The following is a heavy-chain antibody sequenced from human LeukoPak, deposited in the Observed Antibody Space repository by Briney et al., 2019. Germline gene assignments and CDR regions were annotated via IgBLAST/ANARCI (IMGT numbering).Heavy chain of an antibody. CDR2: IYSGGRT. CDR3: VRGGHSGYDFGY. V-gene: IGHV3-53*01. CDR1: GFTFSSYG. Sequence: PGRSLRLSCAASGFTFSSYGMHWVRQAPGKGLEWVSVIYSGGRTYYADSVKGRFTISRDNSKNTLYLQINSLRADDTAVYYCVRGGHSGYDFGYWGQGTLVTVSS. D-gene: IGHD5-12*01. J-gene: IGHJ4*02.